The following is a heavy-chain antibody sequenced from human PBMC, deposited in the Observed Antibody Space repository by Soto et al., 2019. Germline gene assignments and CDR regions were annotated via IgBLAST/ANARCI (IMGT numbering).Heavy chain of an antibody. CDR3: ANAPDLEWLLQEDY. Sequence: GGSLRLSCAASGFTFSSYAMSWVRQAPGKGLEWVSAISGSGGSTYYADSVKGRFTISRDNSKNTLYLQMNSLRAEDTAVYYCANAPDLEWLLQEDYWGQGTLVTVSS. D-gene: IGHD3-3*01. CDR2: ISGSGGST. V-gene: IGHV3-23*01. J-gene: IGHJ4*02. CDR1: GFTFSSYA.